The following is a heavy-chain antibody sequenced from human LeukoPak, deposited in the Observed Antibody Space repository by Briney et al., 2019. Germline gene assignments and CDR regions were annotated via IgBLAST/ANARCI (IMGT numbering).Heavy chain of an antibody. Sequence: SETLSLTCAVYGGSFSGYYWSWIRQPPGKGLEWIGEINHSGSTNYNPSLKSRVTISVDTSKNQFSLKLSSVTAADTAVYYCARDAAPGSYRPLDYWGQGTLVTVSS. CDR2: INHSGST. CDR3: ARDAAPGSYRPLDY. V-gene: IGHV4-34*01. CDR1: GGSFSGYY. D-gene: IGHD1-26*01. J-gene: IGHJ4*02.